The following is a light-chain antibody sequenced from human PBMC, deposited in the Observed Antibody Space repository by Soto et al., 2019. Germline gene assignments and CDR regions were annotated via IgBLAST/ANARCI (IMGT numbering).Light chain of an antibody. Sequence: EVVMTQSPATLSVSPGETATLSCRASQSVNNNLAWYQKKPGQGPRLLIHGASTRATGIPARFSGSGYGTEFTLTINSLQSEDYAVYFCHHHHNAAGTFGGGTSVDIK. CDR2: GAS. CDR1: QSVNNN. V-gene: IGKV3-15*01. J-gene: IGKJ4*01. CDR3: HHHHNAAGT.